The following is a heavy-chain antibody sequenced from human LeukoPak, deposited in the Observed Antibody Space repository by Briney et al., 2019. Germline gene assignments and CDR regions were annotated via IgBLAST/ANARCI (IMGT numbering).Heavy chain of an antibody. D-gene: IGHD3-22*01. J-gene: IGHJ5*02. Sequence: PGGSLRLSCAASGFTFSTYAMNWVRQAPGKGLERVSAISGGGGNTYYADSVKGRFTISRDNSKNTLYLQMNSLRAEDTAIYYCAKDPNYYDSIGPSGPWGQGTLVTVSS. V-gene: IGHV3-23*01. CDR2: ISGGGGNT. CDR3: AKDPNYYDSIGPSGP. CDR1: GFTFSTYA.